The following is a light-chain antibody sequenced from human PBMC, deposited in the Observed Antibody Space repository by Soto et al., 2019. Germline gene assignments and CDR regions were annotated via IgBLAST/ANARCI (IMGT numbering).Light chain of an antibody. V-gene: IGKV1-27*01. CDR2: GAS. Sequence: DIQMTQSPSSLSASVGDRVTISCRASQVINNYLAWYQQRPGKGPKLLIYGASTLQSGFPSRFSGRGSGTDFTLTIRSLQPEDVATYYCQKYNSAPPVTFGPGTTVHV. CDR3: QKYNSAPPVT. J-gene: IGKJ3*01. CDR1: QVINNY.